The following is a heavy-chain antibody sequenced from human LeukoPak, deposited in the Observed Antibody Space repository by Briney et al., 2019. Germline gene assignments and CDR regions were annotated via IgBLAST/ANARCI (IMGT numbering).Heavy chain of an antibody. CDR2: ISSSGSTI. CDR1: GFTFSDYY. J-gene: IGHJ3*02. D-gene: IGHD2-2*01. CDR3: ARANRDGYCSSTSCYAFDI. V-gene: IGHV3-11*04. Sequence: GGSLRLSCAASGFTFSDYYMSWIRQAPGKGLEWVSYISSSGSTIYYADSVKGRFTISRDNAKNSLYLQMNSLRAEDTAVYYCARANRDGYCSSTSCYAFDIWGQGTMVTVSS.